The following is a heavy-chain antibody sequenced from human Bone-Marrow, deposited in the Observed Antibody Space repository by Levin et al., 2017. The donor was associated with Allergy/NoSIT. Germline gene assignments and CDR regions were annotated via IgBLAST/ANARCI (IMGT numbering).Heavy chain of an antibody. CDR1: GFTFSSYG. D-gene: IGHD2-15*01. CDR3: ARVPGYCSGGSCPNYYYGMDV. Sequence: GGSLRLSCAASGFTFSSYGMHWVRQAPGKGLEWVAVIWYDGSNKYYADSVKGRFTISRDNSKNTLYLQMNSLRAEDTAVYYCARVPGYCSGGSCPNYYYGMDVWGQGTTVTVSS. CDR2: IWYDGSNK. J-gene: IGHJ6*02. V-gene: IGHV3-33*01.